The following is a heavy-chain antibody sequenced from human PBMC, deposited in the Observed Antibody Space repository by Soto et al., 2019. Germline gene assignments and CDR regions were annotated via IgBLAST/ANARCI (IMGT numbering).Heavy chain of an antibody. V-gene: IGHV3-23*01. CDR2: IGGSVGST. J-gene: IGHJ4*02. CDR1: GFTFNIYA. Sequence: QLLESGGDLVQPGGSLRLSCAASGFTFNIYAMNWVRLAPGKGLEWVSTIGGSVGSTYYADSVKGRFTISRDNSKNTLYLQMNSLRAEDTALYYCAKDSMAYYDLLTGFYTDYWGQGTLVTVSS. CDR3: AKDSMAYYDLLTGFYTDY. D-gene: IGHD3-9*01.